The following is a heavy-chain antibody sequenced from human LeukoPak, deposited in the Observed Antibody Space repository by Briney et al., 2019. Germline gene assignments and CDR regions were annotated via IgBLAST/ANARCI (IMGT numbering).Heavy chain of an antibody. V-gene: IGHV1-2*02. Sequence: GASVKVSCKASGYTFTGYYMHWVRQAPGQGLEWMGWINPNSGGTNYAQKFQGRVTMTRDTSISTAYMELSRLRSDDTAVYYCARGFRRRLIWFGELLFDYWGQGTLVTVSS. J-gene: IGHJ4*02. CDR1: GYTFTGYY. D-gene: IGHD3-10*01. CDR2: INPNSGGT. CDR3: ARGFRRRLIWFGELLFDY.